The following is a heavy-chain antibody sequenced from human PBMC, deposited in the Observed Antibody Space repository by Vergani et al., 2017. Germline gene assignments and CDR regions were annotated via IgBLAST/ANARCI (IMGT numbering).Heavy chain of an antibody. Sequence: QVQLQESGPGLVKPSQTLSLICTVSGGSISSGGYYWSWIRQHPGKGLEWIGYIYYSGSTYYNPSLKSRVTISVDTSKNQFSLKLSSVTAADTAVFYCARGAAARPPFDYWGQGTLVTVSS. V-gene: IGHV4-31*03. J-gene: IGHJ4*02. CDR1: GGSISSGGYY. CDR3: ARGAAARPPFDY. D-gene: IGHD6-6*01. CDR2: IYYSGST.